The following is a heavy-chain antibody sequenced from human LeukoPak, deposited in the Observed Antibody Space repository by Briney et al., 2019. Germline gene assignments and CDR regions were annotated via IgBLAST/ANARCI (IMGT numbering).Heavy chain of an antibody. D-gene: IGHD6-25*01. V-gene: IGHV1-2*02. CDR3: ARRAVYYYYGMDV. Sequence: ASVKVSCKASGYTFTGYYMHWVRQAPGQGLEWMGWINPNSGGTNYAQKFQGRITMTRNTSISTAYMEVNRLKSDDTAVYYCARRAVYYYYGMDVWGQGSTVTVSS. CDR1: GYTFTGYY. J-gene: IGHJ6*02. CDR2: INPNSGGT.